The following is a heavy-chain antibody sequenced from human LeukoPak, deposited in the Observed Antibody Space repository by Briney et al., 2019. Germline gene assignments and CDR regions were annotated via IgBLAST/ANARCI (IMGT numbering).Heavy chain of an antibody. Sequence: PGGSLRLSCAASGFTFSSYSMHWVRQAPGKGLEWVAVVSYDGRKRYYADSVEGRFTISRDNSKNTLYLQMDSLRDEDTAVYYCAGGELRGAFDIWGQGTMVIVSS. CDR3: AGGELRGAFDI. CDR1: GFTFSSYS. D-gene: IGHD1-7*01. J-gene: IGHJ3*02. V-gene: IGHV3-30*04. CDR2: VSYDGRKR.